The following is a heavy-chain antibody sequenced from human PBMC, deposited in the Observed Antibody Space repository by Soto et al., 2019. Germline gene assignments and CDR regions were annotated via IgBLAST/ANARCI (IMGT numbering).Heavy chain of an antibody. Sequence: GGSLRLSCAASGFTFSSYGMHWVRQAPGKGLEWVAVIWYDGSNKYYADSVKGRFTISRDNSKNTLYLQMNSLRAEDTAVYYCARDGGYYYDSSGCCDYWGQGTLVTVSS. CDR1: GFTFSSYG. CDR2: IWYDGSNK. V-gene: IGHV3-33*08. CDR3: ARDGGYYYDSSGCCDY. D-gene: IGHD3-22*01. J-gene: IGHJ4*02.